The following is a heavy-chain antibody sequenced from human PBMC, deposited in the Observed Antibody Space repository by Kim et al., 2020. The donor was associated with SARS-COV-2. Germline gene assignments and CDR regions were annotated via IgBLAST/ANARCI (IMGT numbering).Heavy chain of an antibody. J-gene: IGHJ4*02. V-gene: IGHV3-15*01. CDR3: TFGMARVEY. D-gene: IGHD3-10*01. CDR2: GTT. Sequence: GTTDYAAPVKGRFTNSRDDSKNTLYLQMNSLKAEDSAVYYCTFGMARVEYWGQGTLVTVSS.